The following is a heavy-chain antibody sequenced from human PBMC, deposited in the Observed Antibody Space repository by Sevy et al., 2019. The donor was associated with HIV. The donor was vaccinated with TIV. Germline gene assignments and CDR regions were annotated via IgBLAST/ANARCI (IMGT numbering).Heavy chain of an antibody. CDR2: IYYSGNT. J-gene: IGHJ6*02. Sequence: SETLSLTCTVSGGSISSYFWSWIRQPPGKGLEWIGYIYYSGNTNYNPSLKSRVTISVDTSKNQFSLKLRSVTAAYTAVYYCARDFKGGDGYRSNGMDVWGQGTTVTVSS. CDR3: ARDFKGGDGYRSNGMDV. CDR1: GGSISSYF. V-gene: IGHV4-59*01. D-gene: IGHD5-18*01.